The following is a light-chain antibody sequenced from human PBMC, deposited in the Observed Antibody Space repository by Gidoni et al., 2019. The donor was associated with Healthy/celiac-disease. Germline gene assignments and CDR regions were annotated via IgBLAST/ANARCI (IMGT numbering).Light chain of an antibody. CDR1: KLGDKY. V-gene: IGLV3-1*01. J-gene: IGLJ2*01. CDR3: QAWDSSTGV. Sequence: SYELTQPPSVSVSPGKTASITCSGDKLGDKYSCWYQQKPGQSTVLVIYQDSKRPSGIPERFSGSNAGNTATLTISGTQAMDEDDYYCQAWDSSTGVFGGGTKLTVL. CDR2: QDS.